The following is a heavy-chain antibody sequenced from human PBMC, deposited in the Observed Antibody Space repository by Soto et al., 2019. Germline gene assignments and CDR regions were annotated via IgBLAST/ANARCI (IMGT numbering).Heavy chain of an antibody. Sequence: GESLKISCKASGYSFTSYWISWVRQTPGKGLEWMGRIDPSDSNTRYSPSFQGHVVISTDKSTTTAYVQWSSLKASDTATYYCARVKGFRIFDGMNIWGQGTMVTVSS. D-gene: IGHD2-15*01. CDR3: ARVKGFRIFDGMNI. CDR2: IDPSDSNT. V-gene: IGHV5-10-1*01. J-gene: IGHJ3*02. CDR1: GYSFTSYW.